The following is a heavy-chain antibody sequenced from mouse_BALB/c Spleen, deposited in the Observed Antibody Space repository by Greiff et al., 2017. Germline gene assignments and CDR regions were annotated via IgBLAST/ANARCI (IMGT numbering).Heavy chain of an antibody. CDR3: ARHDGSSGFAY. CDR1: GFTFSSYA. CDR2: ISSGGSYT. Sequence: EVKVVESGGGLVKPGGSLKLSCAASGFTFSSYAMSWVRQTPEKRLEWVATISSGGSYTYYPDSVKGRFTISRDNAKNTLYLQMSSLRSEDTAMYYCARHDGSSGFAYWGQGTLVTVSA. D-gene: IGHD1-1*01. V-gene: IGHV5-9-3*01. J-gene: IGHJ3*01.